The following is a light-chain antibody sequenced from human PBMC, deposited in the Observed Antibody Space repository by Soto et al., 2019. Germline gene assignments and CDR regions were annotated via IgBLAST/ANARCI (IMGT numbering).Light chain of an antibody. CDR1: QSISSN. CDR2: GES. J-gene: IGKJ1*01. CDR3: QQYNNWPPWT. V-gene: IGKV3D-15*01. Sequence: EIVMTQSPATLYVSPGERATLSCRASQSISSNLAWYQQKPGQAPRLLIYGESTRATGIPARFSGSGSGTEFTLTISSLQSEDFAVYYCQQYNNWPPWTFGQGTKVEIK.